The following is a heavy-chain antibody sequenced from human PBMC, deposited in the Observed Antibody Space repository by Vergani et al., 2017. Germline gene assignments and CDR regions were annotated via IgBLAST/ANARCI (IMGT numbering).Heavy chain of an antibody. CDR2: ISSSSSTI. CDR3: ARDLLTNAEDAFDI. Sequence: EVQLVESGGGLVQPGGSLRLSCAASGFTFSSYSMNWVRQAPGKGLELVSYISSSSSTIYYADSVKGRFTISRDNAKNSLYLQMNSLRAEDTAVYYCARDLLTNAEDAFDIWGQGTMVTVSS. J-gene: IGHJ3*02. V-gene: IGHV3-48*01. D-gene: IGHD3-9*01. CDR1: GFTFSSYS.